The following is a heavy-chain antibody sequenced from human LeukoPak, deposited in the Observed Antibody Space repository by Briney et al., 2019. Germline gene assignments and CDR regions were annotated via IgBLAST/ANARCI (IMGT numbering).Heavy chain of an antibody. J-gene: IGHJ4*02. Sequence: GGPLRLSCAASGFTFSDYYMSWIRQAPGKGLEWVSYISSSGSTIYYADSVKGRFTISRDNAKNSLYLQMNSLRAEDTAVYYCARPVRSSSNNYFDYWGQGTLVTVSS. CDR3: ARPVRSSSNNYFDY. CDR1: GFTFSDYY. CDR2: ISSSGSTI. D-gene: IGHD6-6*01. V-gene: IGHV3-11*04.